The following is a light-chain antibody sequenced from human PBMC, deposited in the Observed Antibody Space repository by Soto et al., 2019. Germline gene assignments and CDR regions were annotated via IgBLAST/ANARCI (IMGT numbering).Light chain of an antibody. V-gene: IGKV1-5*03. J-gene: IGKJ1*01. CDR2: KAS. Sequence: DIQMTQSPSTLSASVGDRVTITCRASQSISSWLAWYQQKPGKAPKLLIYKASSLESGVPSRFSGSGSGTEFTLTISSLQADDFATCYCQQYNSLWTFGQGTKVEIK. CDR1: QSISSW. CDR3: QQYNSLWT.